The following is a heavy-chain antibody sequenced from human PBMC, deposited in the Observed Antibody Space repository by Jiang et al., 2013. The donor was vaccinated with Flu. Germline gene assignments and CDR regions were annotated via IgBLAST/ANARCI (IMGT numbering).Heavy chain of an antibody. CDR3: ARDDDSGEY. CDR2: IDTSGST. CDR1: GGSISTGPYY. Sequence: EYGPGLVKPSQTLSLTCTVSGGSISTGPYYWSWVRQPAGKGLEWIGRIDTSGSTNYNPSLKNRVTISVDTSKNQFSLKLSSVTAADTAVYYCARDDDSGEY. D-gene: IGHD1-1*01. V-gene: IGHV4-61*02. J-gene: IGHJ1*01.